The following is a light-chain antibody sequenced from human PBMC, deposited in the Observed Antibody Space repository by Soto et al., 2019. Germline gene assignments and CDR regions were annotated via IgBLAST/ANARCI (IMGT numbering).Light chain of an antibody. V-gene: IGKV3-20*01. CDR3: QQYGRSPLT. CDR1: QSVTSSY. CDR2: GAS. Sequence: EILLTQSPGTLSLSPGKRSTSSWMASQSVTSSYLAWYQQKPGQDPRILIYGASSRATGIPDRFSGSGSGTDFTITINRLEPEDCAVYYCQQYGRSPLTFGGGTKV. J-gene: IGKJ4*01.